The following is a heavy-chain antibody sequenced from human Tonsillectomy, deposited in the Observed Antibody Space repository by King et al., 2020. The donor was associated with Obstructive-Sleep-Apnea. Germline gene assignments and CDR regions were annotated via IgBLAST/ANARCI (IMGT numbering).Heavy chain of an antibody. J-gene: IGHJ4*02. Sequence: VQLVESGGGLVRPGGSLRISCAASGFTFSYIWMSWVLQAPGKGLEWVGRSKSETYAGTDYGVSVKGRFTISRDDFRSTMYLQMNSLKSDDTGVYYCTTDPRDDSHLDFWGQGTLVTVS. CDR2: SKSETYAGT. CDR3: TTDPRDDSHLDF. CDR1: GFTFSYIW. V-gene: IGHV3-15*01. D-gene: IGHD3-22*01.